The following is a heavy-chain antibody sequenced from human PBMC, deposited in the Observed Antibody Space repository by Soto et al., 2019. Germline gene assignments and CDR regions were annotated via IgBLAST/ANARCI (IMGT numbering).Heavy chain of an antibody. J-gene: IGHJ4*02. CDR2: ISGSGGST. CDR3: AKTIMITFGGVIAPFDY. D-gene: IGHD3-16*02. Sequence: TGGSLRLSCAASGFTFSSYAMSWVRQAPGKGLEWVSAISGSGGSTYYADSVKGRFTISRDNSKNTLYLQMNSLRAEDTAVYYCAKTIMITFGGVIAPFDYWGQGTLVTVSS. V-gene: IGHV3-23*01. CDR1: GFTFSSYA.